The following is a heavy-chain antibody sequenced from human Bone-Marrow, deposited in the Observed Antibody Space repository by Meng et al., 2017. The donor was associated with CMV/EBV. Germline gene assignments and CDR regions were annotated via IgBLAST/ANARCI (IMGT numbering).Heavy chain of an antibody. Sequence: ASVKVSCKASGYTFTSYYMHWVRQAPGQGLEWMGWMNPNSGNTGYAQKFQGRVTMTRNTSISTAYMELSSLRSEDTAVYYCARGGATSLGSAFDIWGQGTMVTVSS. J-gene: IGHJ3*02. CDR1: GYTFTSYY. CDR3: ARGGATSLGSAFDI. D-gene: IGHD1-26*01. CDR2: MNPNSGNT. V-gene: IGHV1-8*02.